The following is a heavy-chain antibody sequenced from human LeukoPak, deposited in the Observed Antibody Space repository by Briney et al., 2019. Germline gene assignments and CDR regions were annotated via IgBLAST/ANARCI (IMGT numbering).Heavy chain of an antibody. CDR3: ASSPPRCSGGSCSYLFDP. Sequence: SETLSLTCTVSGGSISSYYWSWLRQPPGKGLEWIGYIYYSGSTNYNPSLKSRVTISVDTSKNQFSLKLSSVTAADTAVYYCASSPPRCSGGSCSYLFDPWGQGTLVTVSS. J-gene: IGHJ5*02. V-gene: IGHV4-59*01. D-gene: IGHD2-15*01. CDR1: GGSISSYY. CDR2: IYYSGST.